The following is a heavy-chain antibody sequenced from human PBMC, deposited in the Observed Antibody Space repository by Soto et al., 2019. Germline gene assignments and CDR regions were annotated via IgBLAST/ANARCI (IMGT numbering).Heavy chain of an antibody. D-gene: IGHD6-19*01. CDR1: GDSFSYYA. Sequence: GGLLRLSWAAAGDSFSYYAMGVVRQAPGKGLEWVSVISDSGGTTYYTDSVKGRFTISRDNSKNTLYLQMSSLRAEDTAIYYCAKDATRSNGWYYFDYWGQGTLVTVSS. CDR3: AKDATRSNGWYYFDY. CDR2: ISDSGGTT. V-gene: IGHV3-23*01. J-gene: IGHJ4*02.